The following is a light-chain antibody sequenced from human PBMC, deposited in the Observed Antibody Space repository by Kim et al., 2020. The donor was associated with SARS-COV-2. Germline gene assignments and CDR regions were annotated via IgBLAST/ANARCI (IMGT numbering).Light chain of an antibody. Sequence: PGERATLSCRASQTMNNKLVWYQQKPGQAPRLLIYDATTRATGVPARFIGSGSETDFTLTISSLQSEDFAVYYCQQSNDWPPLTFGQGTKVDIK. V-gene: IGKV3-15*01. CDR3: QQSNDWPPLT. CDR1: QTMNNK. J-gene: IGKJ1*01. CDR2: DAT.